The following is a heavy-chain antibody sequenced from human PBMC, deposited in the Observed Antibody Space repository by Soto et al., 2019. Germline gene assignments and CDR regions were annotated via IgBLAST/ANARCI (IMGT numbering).Heavy chain of an antibody. Sequence: PSETLSLTCTVSCGSISSYYCSWILQPPGKGLEWIGYIYYSGSTNYNPSLKSRVTISVDTSKNQFSLKLSSVTAADTAVYYCARVIQLWSRDWFDPWGQGTLVTVSS. J-gene: IGHJ5*02. D-gene: IGHD5-18*01. CDR3: ARVIQLWSRDWFDP. CDR1: CGSISSYY. V-gene: IGHV4-59*01. CDR2: IYYSGST.